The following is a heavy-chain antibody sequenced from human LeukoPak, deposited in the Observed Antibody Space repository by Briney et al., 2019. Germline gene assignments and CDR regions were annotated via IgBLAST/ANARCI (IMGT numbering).Heavy chain of an antibody. J-gene: IGHJ6*03. CDR3: ARDRGGVSFYYYYMDV. Sequence: PSETLSLTCAVYGGSFSGYYWSWIRQPPGKGLEWIGEINHSGSTNYNPSLKSRVTISVDTSKNQFSLKLSSVTAADTAVYYCARDRGGVSFYYYYMDVWGKGTTVTVSS. CDR1: GGSFSGYY. V-gene: IGHV4-34*01. CDR2: INHSGST. D-gene: IGHD3-10*01.